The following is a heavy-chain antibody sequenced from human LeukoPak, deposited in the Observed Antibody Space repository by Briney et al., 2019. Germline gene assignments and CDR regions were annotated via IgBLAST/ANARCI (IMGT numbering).Heavy chain of an antibody. CDR3: ARQNYVWGSYRYGTFDY. D-gene: IGHD3-16*02. CDR1: GYTFTSYG. Sequence: ASVKVSCKASGYTFTSYGISWVRQAPGQGLEWMGWISAYNGNTNYAQKLQGRVTMTTDTSTSTAYMELSSLRSEDTAVYYCARQNYVWGSYRYGTFDYWGQGTLVTVSS. CDR2: ISAYNGNT. V-gene: IGHV1-18*01. J-gene: IGHJ4*02.